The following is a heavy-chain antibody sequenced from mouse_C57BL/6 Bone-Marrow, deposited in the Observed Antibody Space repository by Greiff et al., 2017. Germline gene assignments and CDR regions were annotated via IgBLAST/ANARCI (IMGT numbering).Heavy chain of an antibody. Sequence: QVQLQQSGAELVRPGASVKLSCKASGYTFTDYYINWLKQRPGQGLEWIARIYPGSGNTYYNEKFKGKATLTAEQSSSTAYMQLSSLTSEDSAVYFCARGMVGRSFDGWSQGTTHTVSS. CDR1: GYTFTDYY. V-gene: IGHV1-76*01. CDR3: ARGMVGRSFDG. D-gene: IGHD1-1*02. CDR2: IYPGSGNT. J-gene: IGHJ2*01.